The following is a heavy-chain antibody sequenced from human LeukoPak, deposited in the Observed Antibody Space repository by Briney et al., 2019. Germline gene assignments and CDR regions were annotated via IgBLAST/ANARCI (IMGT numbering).Heavy chain of an antibody. J-gene: IGHJ4*02. CDR3: ARDYWRSIDH. Sequence: PGGSLRLSCAASGFTFSSYGMSWVRQAPGKGLEWVSAIGGRDGSTYYADSVKGRFTISRDNARNSLYLEMNSLRAEDTAVYYCARDYWRSIDHWGQGTLVTVSS. V-gene: IGHV3-23*01. CDR1: GFTFSSYG. D-gene: IGHD1-1*01. CDR2: IGGRDGST.